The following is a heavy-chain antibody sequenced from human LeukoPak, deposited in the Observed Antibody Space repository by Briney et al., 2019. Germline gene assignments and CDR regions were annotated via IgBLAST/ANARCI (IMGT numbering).Heavy chain of an antibody. CDR3: ATKQWLAPPYWC. J-gene: IGHJ1*01. Sequence: GGSLCPSCAASGFTFSKYWMRWVRHAPGKGLESVSRINTDGTVTTYADSVKGRFTVSRDNADNTMFLQMNSVRDEDTAVYYCATKQWLAPPYWCRGQVTPVTVSS. D-gene: IGHD6-19*01. CDR2: INTDGTVT. CDR1: GFTFSKYW. V-gene: IGHV3-74*01.